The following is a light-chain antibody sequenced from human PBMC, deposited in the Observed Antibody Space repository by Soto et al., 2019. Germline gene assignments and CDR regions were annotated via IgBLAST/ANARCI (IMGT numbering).Light chain of an antibody. V-gene: IGLV2-14*01. Sequence: QSVLTQPASVSGSPGQSITISCTGTSSDVGAYNYVSWYQQHPGKAPKLIIYEVSIRPSEISNRFSASKSGNTASLTISGLQAEDEADYYCSSYTSGSTDVFGTGTKLTVL. J-gene: IGLJ1*01. CDR2: EVS. CDR3: SSYTSGSTDV. CDR1: SSDVGAYNY.